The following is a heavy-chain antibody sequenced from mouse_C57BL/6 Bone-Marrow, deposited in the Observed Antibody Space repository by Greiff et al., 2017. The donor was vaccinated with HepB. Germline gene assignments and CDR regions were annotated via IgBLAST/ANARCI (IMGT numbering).Heavy chain of an antibody. V-gene: IGHV7-1*01. D-gene: IGHD1-1*01. CDR2: SRNKANDYTT. CDR3: ARDAGYYGSSYGYYAMDY. CDR1: GFTFSDFY. J-gene: IGHJ4*01. Sequence: EVKVVESGGGLVQSGRSLRLSCATSGFTFSDFYMEWVRQAPGKGLEWIAASRNKANDYTTEYSASVKGRFIVSRDTSQSILYLQMNALRAEDTAIYYCARDAGYYGSSYGYYAMDYWGQGTSVTVSS.